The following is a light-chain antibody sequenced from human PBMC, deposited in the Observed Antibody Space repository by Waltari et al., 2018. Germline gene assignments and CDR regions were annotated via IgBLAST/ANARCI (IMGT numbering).Light chain of an antibody. V-gene: IGLV6-57*04. CDR3: QSDDDNNVI. CDR2: EDK. J-gene: IGLJ2*01. CDR1: SGRIATNY. Sequence: NFMLTQPHSVSESPGKTVTISCTRTSGRIATNYVQWYQQRPGGAPTTIIYEDKERPSGVPDRFSGSTDKSSNAASLTISELKPEDEADYYCQSDDDNNVIFGGGTNLTVL.